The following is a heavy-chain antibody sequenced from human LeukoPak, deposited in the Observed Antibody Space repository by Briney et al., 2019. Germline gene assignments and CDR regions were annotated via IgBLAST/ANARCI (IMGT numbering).Heavy chain of an antibody. J-gene: IGHJ4*02. Sequence: GGSLRLSCAASGFTFSSYAMSWVRQAPGKGLEWVSTLSGSGGNTYYADSVKGRFTISRDNAKNSLYLQMNSLRAEDTAVYYCARESYYYDSSGYYYSFDYWGQGTLVTVSS. D-gene: IGHD3-22*01. CDR3: ARESYYYDSSGYYYSFDY. V-gene: IGHV3-23*01. CDR1: GFTFSSYA. CDR2: LSGSGGNT.